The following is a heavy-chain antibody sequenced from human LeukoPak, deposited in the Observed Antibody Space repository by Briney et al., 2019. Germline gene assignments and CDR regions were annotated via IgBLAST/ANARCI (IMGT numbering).Heavy chain of an antibody. Sequence: PGGSLRLSCAASGFTFTSYGMHWVRQAPGKGLEWVAFIRYDGSIKYYADSVKGRFTISRENSKNTLSLQMNSLRAEDTAVYYCAKPRATVTPLDCLGQGTLVTVSS. CDR2: IRYDGSIK. CDR3: AKPRATVTPLDC. CDR1: GFTFTSYG. J-gene: IGHJ4*02. V-gene: IGHV3-30*02. D-gene: IGHD4-11*01.